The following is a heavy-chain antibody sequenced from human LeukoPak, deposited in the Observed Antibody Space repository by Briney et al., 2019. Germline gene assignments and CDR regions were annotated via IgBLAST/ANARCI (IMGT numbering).Heavy chain of an antibody. CDR1: GGSFSGYY. CDR3: ARLTYYDFWSGYYSAFDI. D-gene: IGHD3-3*01. J-gene: IGHJ3*02. CDR2: INHSGST. V-gene: IGHV4-34*01. Sequence: SETLSLTCAVYGGSFSGYYWSWIRQPPGKGLEWIGEINHSGSTNYNPSLKSRVTISVDTSKNQFSLKLSSVTAADTAVYYCARLTYYDFWSGYYSAFDIWGQGTMVTVSS.